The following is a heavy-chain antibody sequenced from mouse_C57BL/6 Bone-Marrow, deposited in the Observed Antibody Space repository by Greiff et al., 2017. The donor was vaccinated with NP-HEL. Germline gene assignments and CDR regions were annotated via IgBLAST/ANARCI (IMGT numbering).Heavy chain of an antibody. J-gene: IGHJ2*01. Sequence: VQLQQSGPVLVKPGASVKMSCKASGYTFTDYYMNWVKQSHGKSLEWIGVINPYNGGTSYNQKFKGKATLTVDKSSSTAYMELNSLTSEDSAVYYCARWGYYGSSFDYWGQGTTLTVSS. CDR3: ARWGYYGSSFDY. CDR2: INPYNGGT. CDR1: GYTFTDYY. D-gene: IGHD1-1*01. V-gene: IGHV1-19*01.